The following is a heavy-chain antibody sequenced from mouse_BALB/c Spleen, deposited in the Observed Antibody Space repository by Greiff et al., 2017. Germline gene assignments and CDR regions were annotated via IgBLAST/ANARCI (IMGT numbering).Heavy chain of an antibody. CDR3: ARQYGNYGEDYFDY. D-gene: IGHD2-10*02. J-gene: IGHJ2*01. V-gene: IGHV5-6*01. CDR2: ISSGGSYT. Sequence: EVHLVESGGDLVKPGGSLKLSCAASGFTFSSYGMSWVRQTPDKRLEWVATISSGGSYTYYPDSVKGRFTISRDNAKNTLYLQMSSLKSEDTAMYYCARQYGNYGEDYFDYWGQGTTLTVSS. CDR1: GFTFSSYG.